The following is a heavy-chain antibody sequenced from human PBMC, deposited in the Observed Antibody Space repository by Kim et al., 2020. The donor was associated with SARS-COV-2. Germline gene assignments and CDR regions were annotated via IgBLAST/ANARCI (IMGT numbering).Heavy chain of an antibody. V-gene: IGHV3-11*06. Sequence: FTISRDNAKNSLYLQMNSLRAEDTAVYYCARADCSGGSCYTLRSPYYFDYWGQGTLVTVSS. D-gene: IGHD2-15*01. CDR3: ARADCSGGSCYTLRSPYYFDY. J-gene: IGHJ4*02.